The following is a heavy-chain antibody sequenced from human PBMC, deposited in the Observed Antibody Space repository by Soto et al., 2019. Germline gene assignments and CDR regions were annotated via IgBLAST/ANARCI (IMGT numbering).Heavy chain of an antibody. V-gene: IGHV5-10-1*01. CDR3: ACDYDFWSGYYYYGMDV. Sequence: GESLKISCKGSGYTFTTYWISWVRQMPGKGLEWMGRIDPSDSHTNYSPSFQGRFTISRDNSKNTLYLQMNSLRAEDTAVYYCACDYDFWSGYYYYGMDVWGQGTTVTVSS. D-gene: IGHD3-3*01. J-gene: IGHJ6*02. CDR2: IDPSDSHT. CDR1: GYTFTTYW.